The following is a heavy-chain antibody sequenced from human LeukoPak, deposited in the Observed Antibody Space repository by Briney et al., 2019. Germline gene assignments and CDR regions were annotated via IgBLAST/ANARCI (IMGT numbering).Heavy chain of an antibody. Sequence: GGTLRLTCAVSGVTFSNSCLSWIRQPPGKGLEWIGGIKSNTDGGTTDYAEPVIGISTISSDDSKNTLYLKMNSLKTEATAVYYCTTDIVVVVAATAADYGGQGTLVTVSS. CDR1: GVTFSNSC. CDR2: IKSNTDGGTT. CDR3: TTDIVVVVAATAADY. J-gene: IGHJ4*02. V-gene: IGHV3-15*01. D-gene: IGHD2-15*01.